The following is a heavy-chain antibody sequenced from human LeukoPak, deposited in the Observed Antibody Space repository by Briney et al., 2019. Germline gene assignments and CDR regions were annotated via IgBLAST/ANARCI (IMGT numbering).Heavy chain of an antibody. D-gene: IGHD2-15*01. Sequence: GGSLRLSCAASGFTFSSYSMSWVRQAPGKGLEWVSSISSSSSYIYYADSVKGRFTISRDNAKNSLYLQMNSLRAEDTAVYYCARDAAQPFRTFDYWGQGTLVTVSS. CDR3: ARDAAQPFRTFDY. CDR1: GFTFSSYS. J-gene: IGHJ4*02. CDR2: ISSSSSYI. V-gene: IGHV3-21*01.